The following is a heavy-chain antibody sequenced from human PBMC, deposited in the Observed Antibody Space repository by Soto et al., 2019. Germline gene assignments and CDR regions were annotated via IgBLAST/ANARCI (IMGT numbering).Heavy chain of an antibody. D-gene: IGHD3-22*01. CDR2: ISPSGTST. CDR1: GYSLSRYY. V-gene: IGHV1-46*01. J-gene: IGHJ4*02. Sequence: ASVKVSCKASGYSLSRYYMHWVRQAPGQGLEWMGIISPSGTSTTYAQKFLDRVTMTRDTPTNTLYMELSSLRSEDTAVYYCARRQRGSSGYKFDYWGQGTLVTVSS. CDR3: ARRQRGSSGYKFDY.